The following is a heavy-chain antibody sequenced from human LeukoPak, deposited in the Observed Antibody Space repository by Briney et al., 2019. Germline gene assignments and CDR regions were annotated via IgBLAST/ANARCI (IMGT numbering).Heavy chain of an antibody. J-gene: IGHJ4*02. Sequence: SETLSLTCAVYGGSFSGYYWSWIRQPPGKGLEWIGEINHSGSTNCNPSLKSRVTISVDTSKDQFSLKLSSVTAADTAVYYCARGLYDYVWGSYRYTPIDYWGQGTLVTVSS. V-gene: IGHV4-34*01. D-gene: IGHD3-16*02. CDR3: ARGLYDYVWGSYRYTPIDY. CDR1: GGSFSGYY. CDR2: INHSGST.